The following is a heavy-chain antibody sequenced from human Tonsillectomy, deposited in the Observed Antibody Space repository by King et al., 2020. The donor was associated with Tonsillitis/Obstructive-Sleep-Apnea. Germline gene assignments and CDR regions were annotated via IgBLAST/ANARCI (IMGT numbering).Heavy chain of an antibody. V-gene: IGHV4-59*01. J-gene: IGHJ4*02. Sequence: QLQESGPGLVKPSETLSLTCTVSGDSINSYYWSWIRQPPGKGLEWIGYIPYSWNTNYNPSNKSPVTISIDTSKNQFSLKLRSGTAADTAVYYCAGSKGSGSYFDYWGQGTLVTVSS. CDR1: GDSINSYY. D-gene: IGHD3-3*01. CDR2: IPYSWNT. CDR3: AGSKGSGSYFDY.